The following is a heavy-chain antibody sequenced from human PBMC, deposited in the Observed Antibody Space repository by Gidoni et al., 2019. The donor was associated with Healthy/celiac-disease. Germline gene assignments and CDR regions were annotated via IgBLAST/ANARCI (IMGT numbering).Heavy chain of an antibody. D-gene: IGHD2-2*01. V-gene: IGHV3-21*01. CDR2: ISSSSSYI. CDR1: VFTFSSYS. J-gene: IGHJ2*01. CDR3: ARDIVVIPALGKYFDL. Sequence: EVQLVESGGGLVKPGGSLRLSCAASVFTFSSYSMNWVRQAPGKGLEWVSSISSSSSYIYYADSVKGRFTISRDNAKNSLYLQMNSLRAEDTAVYYCARDIVVIPALGKYFDLWGRGTLVTVSS.